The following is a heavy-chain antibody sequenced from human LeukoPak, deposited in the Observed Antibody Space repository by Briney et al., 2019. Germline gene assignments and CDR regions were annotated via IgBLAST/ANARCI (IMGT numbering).Heavy chain of an antibody. V-gene: IGHV3-23*01. D-gene: IGHD3-9*01. J-gene: IGHJ4*02. CDR1: GFTFSSAA. CDR3: AKGPQLGSGYHPDY. CDR2: ITGSDDKT. Sequence: PGGSLRLSCAAFGFTFSSAAMTWVRQAPGKGLEWVSTITGSDDKTYYADSVKGRFTISRDYSRSTVHLQMNSLRIDDMAIYYCAKGPQLGSGYHPDYWGQGTLVTVSS.